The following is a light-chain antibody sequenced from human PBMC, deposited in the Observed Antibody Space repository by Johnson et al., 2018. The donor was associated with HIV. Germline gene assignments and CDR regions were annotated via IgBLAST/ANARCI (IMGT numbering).Light chain of an antibody. CDR2: ENN. Sequence: QSVLTQPPSVSAAPGQKVTISCSGSSSNIGNNYVSWYQQLPGTAPKLLIYENNKRPSGIPNRFSGSKSGTSATLGITGLQTGDEADDYRGTWDSRLGNVFGTVTKVTVL. J-gene: IGLJ1*01. CDR1: SSNIGNNY. CDR3: GTWDSRLGNV. V-gene: IGLV1-51*02.